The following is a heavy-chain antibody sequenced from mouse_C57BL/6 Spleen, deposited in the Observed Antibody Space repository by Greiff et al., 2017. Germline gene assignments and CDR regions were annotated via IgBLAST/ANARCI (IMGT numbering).Heavy chain of an antibody. D-gene: IGHD2-14*01. J-gene: IGHJ2*01. V-gene: IGHV1-76*01. Sequence: QVQLQQSGAELVRPGASVKLSCKASGYTFTDYYINWVKQRPGQGLEWIARIYPGSGNTYYNEKFKGKATLTAEKSSSTAYMQLSSLTSEDSAVYFCAREGVRREFDDWGQGTTLTVSS. CDR2: IYPGSGNT. CDR1: GYTFTDYY. CDR3: AREGVRREFDD.